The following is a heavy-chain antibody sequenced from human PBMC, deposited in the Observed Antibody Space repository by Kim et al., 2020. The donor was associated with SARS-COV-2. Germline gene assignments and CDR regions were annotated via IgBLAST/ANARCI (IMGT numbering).Heavy chain of an antibody. J-gene: IGHJ6*03. D-gene: IGHD2-15*01. CDR2: IIPIFGIA. CDR3: ARDEAATVYYYYYMDV. Sequence: SVKVSCKASGGTFSSYAISWVRQAPGQGLEWMGRIIPIFGIANYAQKFQGRVTITADKSTSTAYMELSSLRSEDTAVYYCARDEAATVYYYYYMDVWGKGTTVIVSS. V-gene: IGHV1-69*04. CDR1: GGTFSSYA.